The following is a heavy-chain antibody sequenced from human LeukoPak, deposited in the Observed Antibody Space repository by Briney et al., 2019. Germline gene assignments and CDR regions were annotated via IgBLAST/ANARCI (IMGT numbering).Heavy chain of an antibody. D-gene: IGHD6-19*01. CDR1: GFTFSSYA. CDR2: ISYDGSNK. CDR3: ARARSSGWSCGYY. V-gene: IGHV3-30*04. J-gene: IGHJ4*02. Sequence: GGSLRLSCAASGFTFSSYAMHWVRQAPGKGLEWVALISYDGSNKYYADSVKGRFTISRDNSKNTLYLQMNSLRTEDTAVYYCARARSSGWSCGYYWGQGTLVTVSS.